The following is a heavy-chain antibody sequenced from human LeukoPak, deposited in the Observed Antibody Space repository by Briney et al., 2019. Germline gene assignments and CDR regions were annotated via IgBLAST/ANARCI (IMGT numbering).Heavy chain of an antibody. CDR3: ARGLYYYYYYMDV. Sequence: WASVKVSCKASGGTFSSYAISWVRQAPGQGLEWMGGIIPIFGTANYAQKFQGRVTITTDESTSTAYMELSSLRPEDTAVYYCARGLYYYYYYMDVWGKGTTVTVSS. CDR2: IIPIFGTA. J-gene: IGHJ6*03. CDR1: GGTFSSYA. V-gene: IGHV1-69*05.